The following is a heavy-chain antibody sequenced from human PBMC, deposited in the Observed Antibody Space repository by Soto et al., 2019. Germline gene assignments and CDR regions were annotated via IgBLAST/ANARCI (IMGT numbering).Heavy chain of an antibody. Sequence: EVQLLESGGGLVQPGGSLRLSCAASGFTFSSYAMSWVRQAPGKGLEWVSAISGSGGSTYYADSVKGRFTISRDNSKNTLYLQMNSLRAEDTAVYYCATSGGSYDPMPFYFDYWGQGTLVTVSS. J-gene: IGHJ4*02. CDR3: ATSGGSYDPMPFYFDY. V-gene: IGHV3-23*01. CDR1: GFTFSSYA. CDR2: ISGSGGST. D-gene: IGHD3-22*01.